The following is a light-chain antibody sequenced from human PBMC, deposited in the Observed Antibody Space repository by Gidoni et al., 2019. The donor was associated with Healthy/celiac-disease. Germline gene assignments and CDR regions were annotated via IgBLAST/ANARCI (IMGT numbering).Light chain of an antibody. CDR2: QDS. Sequence: SYELTQPPSVSVSPGQTASITCSGDKLGDKYACWYQQKPGPSPVLVSYQDSQRPSGIPERFSGSNSGNTATLTISGTQAMDEADYYCQAWDSSYVVFGGGTKLTVL. V-gene: IGLV3-1*01. CDR1: KLGDKY. CDR3: QAWDSSYVV. J-gene: IGLJ2*01.